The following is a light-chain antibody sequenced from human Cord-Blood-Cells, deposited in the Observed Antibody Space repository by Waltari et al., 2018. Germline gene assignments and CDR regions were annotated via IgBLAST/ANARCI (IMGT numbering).Light chain of an antibody. V-gene: IGKV3-20*01. CDR3: QQYGSSPWT. Sequence: EIVLTQSPGTLSLSPGERATLSCRASQSVSSSYLAWYQQKPGQAPRLLIYGASSGATGIPDRFSGSGSGTDFTLTISRLEPEDFAVYYCQQYGSSPWTFDQGP. J-gene: IGKJ1*01. CDR2: GAS. CDR1: QSVSSSY.